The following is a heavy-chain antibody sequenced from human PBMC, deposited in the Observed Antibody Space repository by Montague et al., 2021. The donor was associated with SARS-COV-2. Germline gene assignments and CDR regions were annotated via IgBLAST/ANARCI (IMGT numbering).Heavy chain of an antibody. J-gene: IGHJ6*03. D-gene: IGHD1-14*01. CDR3: ARATEWRGYYYYYYMDV. CDR2: TYYRSRWFN. V-gene: IGHV6-1*01. Sequence: CPIPGDTVSSNSAAWNWIRQSPSRGLEWLGRTYYRSRWFNDYAVSIRSRITINPDTSKNQFSLQLNSVTPEDTAVYYCARATEWRGYYYYYYMDVWGKGTTVTVSS. CDR1: GDTVSSNSAA.